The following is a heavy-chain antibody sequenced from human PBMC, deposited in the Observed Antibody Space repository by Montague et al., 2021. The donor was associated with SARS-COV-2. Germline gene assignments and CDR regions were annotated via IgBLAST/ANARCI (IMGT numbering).Heavy chain of an antibody. Sequence: SETLSLTCTVSGGCITNNIDYWAWIRQPPGKGLEWIGSIYYTGNTYYNPSLKSRVTISVVTSKNHFTLKLSSVTAADTAVYYCARLKRYFDSSGSPSAFDFWGQGTKVTVSS. CDR3: ARLKRYFDSSGSPSAFDF. CDR1: GGCITNNIDY. V-gene: IGHV4-39*02. J-gene: IGHJ3*01. D-gene: IGHD3-22*01. CDR2: IYYTGNT.